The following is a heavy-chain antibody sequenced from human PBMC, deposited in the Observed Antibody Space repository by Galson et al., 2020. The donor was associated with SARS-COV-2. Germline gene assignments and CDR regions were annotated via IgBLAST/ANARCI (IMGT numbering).Heavy chain of an antibody. CDR1: GYTFTDYY. Sequence: ASVKVSCKDSGYTFTDYYIHWVRQAPAQGMEWMGWINPKSGGTNYAQKFEGRVTMTRDTSITTAYMELSRLRADDTAVYYCARLRYYDVLTGYIVDVWGQGTMVTVSS. D-gene: IGHD3-9*01. CDR2: INPKSGGT. J-gene: IGHJ6*02. V-gene: IGHV1-2*02. CDR3: ARLRYYDVLTGYIVDV.